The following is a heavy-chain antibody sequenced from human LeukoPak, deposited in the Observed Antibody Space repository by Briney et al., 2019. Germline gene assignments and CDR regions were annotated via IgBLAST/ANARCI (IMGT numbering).Heavy chain of an antibody. CDR2: IYTSGST. CDR1: GNSFGDYY. D-gene: IGHD4-17*01. Sequence: SETLSLTCTVSGNSFGDYYWSWIRQPAGQGLEWIGRIYTSGSTTYNPSLKSRVTMSVDTSKSQFSLNLMSVTAADTAVYYCTRDTGTTGEVKFDPWGQGTLVTVSS. CDR3: TRDTGTTGEVKFDP. J-gene: IGHJ5*02. V-gene: IGHV4-4*07.